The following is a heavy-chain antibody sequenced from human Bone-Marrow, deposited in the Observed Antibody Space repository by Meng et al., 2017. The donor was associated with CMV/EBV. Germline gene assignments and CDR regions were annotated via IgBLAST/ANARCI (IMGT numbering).Heavy chain of an antibody. CDR3: ARIYYANNPARVGGLAAH. D-gene: IGHD3-16*01. CDR1: GYTFTGYY. CDR2: INPNSGGT. J-gene: IGHJ4*02. Sequence: ASVKVSCKASGYTFTGYYMHWVRQAPGQGLEWMGWINPNSGGTNYAQKFQGRVTMTRDTSISTAYMELSRLRSDDTAVYYCARIYYANNPARVGGLAAHWGQGTLVTVSS. V-gene: IGHV1-2*02.